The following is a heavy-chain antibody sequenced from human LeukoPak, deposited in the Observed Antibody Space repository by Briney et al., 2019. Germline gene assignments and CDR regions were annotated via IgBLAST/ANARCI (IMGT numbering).Heavy chain of an antibody. CDR3: AKDQQGWPDIFDY. D-gene: IGHD3-9*01. J-gene: IGHJ4*02. V-gene: IGHV3-23*01. Sequence: PGGSLRLSSAASGFTFSSYAMSWVRQAPGKGLEWVSAISGSGGSTYYADSVKGRFTISRDNSKNTLYLQMNSLRAEDTAVYYCAKDQQGWPDIFDYWGQGTLVTVSS. CDR2: ISGSGGST. CDR1: GFTFSSYA.